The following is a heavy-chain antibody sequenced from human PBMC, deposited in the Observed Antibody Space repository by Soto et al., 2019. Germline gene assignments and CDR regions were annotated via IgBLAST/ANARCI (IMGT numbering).Heavy chain of an antibody. J-gene: IGHJ6*02. V-gene: IGHV1-2*04. CDR3: ARSLFSSTSLYFYYYYGMDV. Sequence: GASVKVSCKASGYTFTGYYMHWVRQAPGQGLEWMGWINPNSGGTNYEQKFQGWVTMTRNTSISTAYMELSRLRPDGTAVDYWARSLFSSTSLYFYYYYGMDVWGQGTTVTVSS. D-gene: IGHD2-2*01. CDR2: INPNSGGT. CDR1: GYTFTGYY.